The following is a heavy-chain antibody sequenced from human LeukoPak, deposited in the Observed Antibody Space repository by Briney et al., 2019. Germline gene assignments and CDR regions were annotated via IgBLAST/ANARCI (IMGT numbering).Heavy chain of an antibody. V-gene: IGHV5-51*01. CDR2: IYPGDSDT. J-gene: IGHJ4*02. CDR1: GYSFTSYW. Sequence: EASVKISCKGSGYSFTSYWIGWVRQMPGKGLEWMGIIYPGDSDTRYSPSFQGQVTISADKSISTAYLQWSSLKASDTAMCYCARLPGDLWFGDKWGQGTLVTVSS. D-gene: IGHD3-10*01. CDR3: ARLPGDLWFGDK.